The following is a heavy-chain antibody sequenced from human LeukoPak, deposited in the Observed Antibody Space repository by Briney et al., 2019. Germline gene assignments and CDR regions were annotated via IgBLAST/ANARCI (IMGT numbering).Heavy chain of an antibody. J-gene: IGHJ6*04. Sequence: GGSLRLPCAASGFTFSSYAMSWVRQAPGKGLEWVSAISGSGGSTYYADSVKGRFTISRDNSKNTLYLQMNSLRAEDTAVYYCARGIEVGSGYMDVWGKGTTVTISS. CDR1: GFTFSSYA. CDR2: ISGSGGST. D-gene: IGHD3-22*01. V-gene: IGHV3-23*01. CDR3: ARGIEVGSGYMDV.